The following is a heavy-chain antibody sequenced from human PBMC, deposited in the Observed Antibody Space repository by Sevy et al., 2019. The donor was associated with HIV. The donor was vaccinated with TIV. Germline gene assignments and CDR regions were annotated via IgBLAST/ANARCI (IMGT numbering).Heavy chain of an antibody. J-gene: IGHJ5*02. D-gene: IGHD1-26*01. CDR3: ARDEGGEGSTINWFDP. CDR1: GDSVSSNSAA. V-gene: IGHV6-1*01. CDR2: TYYRSKWYN. Sequence: KQSQTLSLTCAISGDSVSSNSAAWNWIRQSPSRGLEWLGRTYYRSKWYNDYAVSVKSRITINPDTSKNQFSLQLNSVTPKDTAVYYCARDEGGEGSTINWFDPWGQGTLVTVSS.